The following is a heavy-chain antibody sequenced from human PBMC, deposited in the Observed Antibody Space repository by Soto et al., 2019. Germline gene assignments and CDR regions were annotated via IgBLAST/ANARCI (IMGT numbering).Heavy chain of an antibody. J-gene: IGHJ4*02. CDR1: GGSINGGGYY. CDR3: ARDGAYCSSIGCQNPFDH. V-gene: IGHV4-31*03. CDR2: MYYNGNT. D-gene: IGHD2-2*01. Sequence: QVQLQESGPGLVQPSQTLSLSCTVSGGSINGGGYYWNWIRQLPGKGLEWIGYMYYNGNTYYNPSLQSRATISFGTSHDQFSRRLTSVTAADTAVYFCARDGAYCSSIGCQNPFDHWGQGTLVTVSP.